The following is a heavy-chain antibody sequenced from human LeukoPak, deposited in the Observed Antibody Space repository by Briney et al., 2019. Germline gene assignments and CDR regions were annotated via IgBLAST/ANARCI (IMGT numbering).Heavy chain of an antibody. CDR1: GGTFSSYT. Sequence: SVKVSCKASGGTFSSYTISWVRQAPGQGLEWMGRIIPILGIANYAQKFQGRVTITADKSTSTAYMELSGLRSEDTAVYYCASPDAASGGLGRDWGQGTLVTVSS. J-gene: IGHJ4*02. CDR2: IIPILGIA. V-gene: IGHV1-69*02. D-gene: IGHD1-26*01. CDR3: ASPDAASGGLGRD.